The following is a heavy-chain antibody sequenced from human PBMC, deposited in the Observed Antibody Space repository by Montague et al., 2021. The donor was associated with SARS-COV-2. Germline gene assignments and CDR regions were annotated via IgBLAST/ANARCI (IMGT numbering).Heavy chain of an antibody. Sequence: TLSLTCTVSGGSISSGSYYWSWIRQPAGKGLEWIGRISISGSTNYNPSLKSRVTISVGTSKNRFSLKLSSVTAADTAVYYCARDIAVAGLFDYWGQGTLVTVSS. D-gene: IGHD6-19*01. CDR2: ISISGST. V-gene: IGHV4-61*02. CDR1: GGSISSGSYY. J-gene: IGHJ4*02. CDR3: ARDIAVAGLFDY.